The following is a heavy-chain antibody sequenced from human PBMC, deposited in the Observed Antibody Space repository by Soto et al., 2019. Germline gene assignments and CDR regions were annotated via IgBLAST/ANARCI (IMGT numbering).Heavy chain of an antibody. D-gene: IGHD3-3*01. CDR2: ISTYNGDT. CDR1: GYTFTSYG. CDR3: ARVGVDFWSAYYGYYFDY. Sequence: GASVKVSCKASGYTFTSYGISWVLQAPGQGREWMGWISTYNGDTNYAQKLQGRVTMTTDTSTSTAYMELRSLRSDDTAVYYCARVGVDFWSAYYGYYFDYWGQGXLVTVYS. V-gene: IGHV1-18*01. J-gene: IGHJ4*02.